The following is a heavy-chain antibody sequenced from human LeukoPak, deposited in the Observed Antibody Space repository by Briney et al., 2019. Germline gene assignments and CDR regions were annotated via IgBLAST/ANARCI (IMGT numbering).Heavy chain of an antibody. CDR2: INAGNGNT. V-gene: IGHV1-3*01. J-gene: IGHJ6*02. Sequence: ASVKVSCKASGYTFTSYAMHWVRQAPGQRLEGMGWINAGNGNTKYSQKFQGRVTITRDTSASTAYMELSSLRSEDTAVYYCARVTGRYCSGGSCYYYYYGMDVWGQGTTVTVSS. D-gene: IGHD2-15*01. CDR3: ARVTGRYCSGGSCYYYYYGMDV. CDR1: GYTFTSYA.